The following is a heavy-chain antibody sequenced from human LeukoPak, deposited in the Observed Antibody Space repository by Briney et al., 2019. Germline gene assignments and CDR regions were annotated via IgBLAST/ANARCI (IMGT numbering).Heavy chain of an antibody. CDR3: ARARNYYDSSGPTSDAFDI. V-gene: IGHV4-34*01. Sequence: PSETLSLTCAVYGGSFSGYYWSWIRQPPGKGPEWIGEINHSGSTNYNPSLKSRVTISVDTSKNQFSLKLSSVTAADTAVYYCARARNYYDSSGPTSDAFDIWGQGTMVTVSS. J-gene: IGHJ3*02. CDR2: INHSGST. CDR1: GGSFSGYY. D-gene: IGHD3-22*01.